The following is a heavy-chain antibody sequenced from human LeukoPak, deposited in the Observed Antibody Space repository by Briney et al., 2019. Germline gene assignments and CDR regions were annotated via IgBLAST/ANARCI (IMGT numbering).Heavy chain of an antibody. D-gene: IGHD2-2*01. V-gene: IGHV1-18*01. Sequence: ASVKVSCKTSGYTFSSYGISWVRQAPGQGLEWMGWISAHNGNTNYAQKFQGRVTMTTETSTSTAYMELRSLRSDDTAVYYCGRDQYCSSSTCGINYYYHYGMDVWGQGTTVTVSS. CDR2: ISAHNGNT. J-gene: IGHJ6*02. CDR3: GRDQYCSSSTCGINYYYHYGMDV. CDR1: GYTFSSYG.